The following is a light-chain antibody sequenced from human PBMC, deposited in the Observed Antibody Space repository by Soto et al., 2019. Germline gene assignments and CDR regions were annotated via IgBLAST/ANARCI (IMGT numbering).Light chain of an antibody. J-gene: IGKJ1*01. CDR2: AAS. V-gene: IGKV1-39*01. CDR1: QSISSY. CDR3: QQSYTTPPA. Sequence: IQMAQSPSSLSALVGDRVTITCRASQSISSYLNWYQQKPGKAPKLLIYAASSLQSGVPSRFSGSGSGTDYTLTINSLQREDFATYYCQQSYTTPPAFGQGTKVEIK.